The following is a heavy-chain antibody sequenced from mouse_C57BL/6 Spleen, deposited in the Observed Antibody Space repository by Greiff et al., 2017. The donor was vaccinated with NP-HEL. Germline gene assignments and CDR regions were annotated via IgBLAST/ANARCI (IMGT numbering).Heavy chain of an antibody. J-gene: IGHJ4*01. Sequence: QVQLQQPGTELVKPGASVKLSCKASGYTFTSYWMHWVKQRPGQGLEWIGNINPSNGGTNYNEKFKSKATLTVDKSSSTAYMQLSSLTSEDSAVYYCARGKTPYYGNYGAMDYWGQGTSVTVSS. D-gene: IGHD2-10*01. CDR1: GYTFTSYW. V-gene: IGHV1-53*01. CDR2: INPSNGGT. CDR3: ARGKTPYYGNYGAMDY.